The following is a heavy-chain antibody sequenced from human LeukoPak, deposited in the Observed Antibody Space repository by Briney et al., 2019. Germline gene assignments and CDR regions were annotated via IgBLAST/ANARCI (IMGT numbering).Heavy chain of an antibody. CDR3: ARPYSDLGGDFDY. J-gene: IGHJ4*02. Sequence: PGGSLRLSCSGSGHTFSGSAIHWARQPSGKGLEWVGRLRNKDNNYATEHAPSVRGRFTISRDDSKNTAYLQMNSLKVEDTALYLCARPYSDLGGDFDYWGQGTLVTVSS. CDR2: LRNKDNNYAT. CDR1: GHTFSGSA. D-gene: IGHD4-11*01. V-gene: IGHV3-73*01.